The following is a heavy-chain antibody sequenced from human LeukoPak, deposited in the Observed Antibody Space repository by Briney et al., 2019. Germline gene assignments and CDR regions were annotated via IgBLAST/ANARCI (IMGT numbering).Heavy chain of an antibody. J-gene: IGHJ4*02. CDR1: GGSISSYY. D-gene: IGHD1-26*01. V-gene: IGHV4-59*08. Sequence: SETLSLTCTVSGGSISSYYWSWIRQPPGKGLEWIGYIYYSGSTNYNPSLKSRVTISVDTSKNQFSLKLSSVTAADTAVYYCARRFPGSYTDAGGNYYFDYWGQGTLVTVFS. CDR3: ARRFPGSYTDAGGNYYFDY. CDR2: IYYSGST.